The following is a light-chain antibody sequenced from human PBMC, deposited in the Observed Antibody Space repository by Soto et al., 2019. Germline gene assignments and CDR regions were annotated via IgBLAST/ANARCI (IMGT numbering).Light chain of an antibody. V-gene: IGKV1-5*01. CDR3: QQCNRYPIT. J-gene: IGKJ5*01. CDR1: QSISSW. Sequence: DIQMTQSPSTLSAFLGDRVTITCRASQSISSWLEWYQQKPGKAPKLLIYDASSLESGVPSRCRGSGSGTEFTLTITSLQPDDSATYYCQQCNRYPITFGQGTRLEIK. CDR2: DAS.